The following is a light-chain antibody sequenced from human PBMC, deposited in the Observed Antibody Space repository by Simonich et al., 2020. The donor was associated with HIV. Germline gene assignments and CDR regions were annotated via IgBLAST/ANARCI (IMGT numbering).Light chain of an antibody. CDR2: DVS. V-gene: IGLV2-11*01. J-gene: IGLJ2*01. CDR1: SSDVGGYNY. CDR3: SSYTSSSTLV. Sequence: QSALTQPRSVSGSPGQSVTISCTGTSSDVGGYNYVSWYQQHPGKAPKLMIYDVSKRPSGFPDRFSGSKSGNTASLTISGLQAEDEADYYCSSYTSSSTLVFGGGTKLTVL.